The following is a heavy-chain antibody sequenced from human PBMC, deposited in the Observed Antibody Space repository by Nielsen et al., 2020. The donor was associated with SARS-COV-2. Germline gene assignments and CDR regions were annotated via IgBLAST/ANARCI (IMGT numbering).Heavy chain of an antibody. CDR3: ASGLWLLYY. Sequence: GESLKISCAASGFTFSSYWMSWVRQAPGKGLEWVANIKQDGSEKYYVDSVKGRFTISRDNAKNSLSLQMNSLRAEDTAVYYCASGLWLLYYWGQGTLVTVSS. CDR1: GFTFSSYW. CDR2: IKQDGSEK. V-gene: IGHV3-7*03. D-gene: IGHD5-18*01. J-gene: IGHJ4*02.